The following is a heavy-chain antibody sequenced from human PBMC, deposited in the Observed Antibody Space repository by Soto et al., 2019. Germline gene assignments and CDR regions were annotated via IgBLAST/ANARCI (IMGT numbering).Heavy chain of an antibody. CDR1: GGTFSSYA. D-gene: IGHD2-2*02. CDR2: IIPIFGTA. Sequence: SVKVSCKSSGGTFSSYAISWVRQAPGQGLEWMGGIIPIFGTANYAQKFQGRVTITADESTSTAYMELSSLRSEDTAVYYCARAIVVVPAAIGWFDPWGQGTLVTVSS. V-gene: IGHV1-69*13. J-gene: IGHJ5*02. CDR3: ARAIVVVPAAIGWFDP.